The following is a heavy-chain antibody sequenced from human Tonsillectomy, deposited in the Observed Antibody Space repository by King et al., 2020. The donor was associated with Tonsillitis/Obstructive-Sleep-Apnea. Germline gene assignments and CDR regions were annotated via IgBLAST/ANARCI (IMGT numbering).Heavy chain of an antibody. D-gene: IGHD6-19*01. CDR2: ISGSGDIT. V-gene: IGHV3-23*04. J-gene: IGHJ5*02. Sequence: VQLVESGGGLVQPGGSLRLSCGASGFTFNNYAMSWVHQAPGKGLEWVSGISGSGDITYYADSVKGRFTISRDNSKSTLYLQRNSLRADVTAVYYCAKSLGASSCWFFNWFDPWGQGTLVTVSS. CDR1: GFTFNNYA. CDR3: AKSLGASSCWFFNWFDP.